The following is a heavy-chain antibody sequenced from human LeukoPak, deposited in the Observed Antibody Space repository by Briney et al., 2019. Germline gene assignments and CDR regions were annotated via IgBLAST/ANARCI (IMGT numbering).Heavy chain of an antibody. Sequence: ASVKVSCKVSGYTLTELSMHWVRQAPGKGLEWMGGFDPEDGETIYAQKFQGRVTMTEDTSTDTAYMELSSLRSEDTAVYYCARGVRMIGVATTPGYYHYMDVWGKGTTVTVSS. CDR2: FDPEDGET. CDR3: ARGVRMIGVATTPGYYHYMDV. J-gene: IGHJ6*03. CDR1: GYTLTELS. V-gene: IGHV1-24*01. D-gene: IGHD5-12*01.